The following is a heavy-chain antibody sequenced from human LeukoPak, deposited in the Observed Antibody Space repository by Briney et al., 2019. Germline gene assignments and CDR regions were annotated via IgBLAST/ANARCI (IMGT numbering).Heavy chain of an antibody. CDR1: GFTFGSHA. CDR2: IFGSGGSP. Sequence: GGPLRLSCEASGFTFGSHAMYWVRQAPGKGLDWVAGIFGSGGSPHYADSVKGRFTISRDNSRNTVYLQINSLRAEDTAVYYCGKTTVGYSSGQKPAWPVDYWGQGTLVTVSS. J-gene: IGHJ4*02. V-gene: IGHV3-23*01. D-gene: IGHD5-18*01. CDR3: GKTTVGYSSGQKPAWPVDY.